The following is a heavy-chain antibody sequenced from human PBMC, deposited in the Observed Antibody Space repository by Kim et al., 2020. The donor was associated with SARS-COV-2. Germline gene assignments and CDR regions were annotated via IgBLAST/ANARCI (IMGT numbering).Heavy chain of an antibody. J-gene: IGHJ4*02. V-gene: IGHV5-51*01. CDR1: GYSFTSYW. CDR3: ARGGRGLYYYDSSGYYWDDY. Sequence: GESLKISCKGSGYSFTSYWIGWVRQMPGKDLEWMGIIYPGDSDTRYSPSFQGQVTISADKSISTAYLQWSSLKASDTAMYYCARGGRGLYYYDSSGYYWDDYWGQGTLVTVSS. D-gene: IGHD3-22*01. CDR2: IYPGDSDT.